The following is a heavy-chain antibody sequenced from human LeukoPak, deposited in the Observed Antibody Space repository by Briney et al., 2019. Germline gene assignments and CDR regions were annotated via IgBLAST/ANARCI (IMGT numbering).Heavy chain of an antibody. D-gene: IGHD2-21*01. CDR2: ISGSGGST. V-gene: IGHV3-23*01. J-gene: IGHJ6*02. Sequence: GGSLRLSCAASGFAFSSYAMSWVRQAPGKGLEWVSAISGSGGSTYYADSVKGRFTISRDNSKDTLYLQMNSLRAEDTAVYYCAKALMIGAYYYYGMDVWGQGTTVTVSS. CDR3: AKALMIGAYYYYGMDV. CDR1: GFAFSSYA.